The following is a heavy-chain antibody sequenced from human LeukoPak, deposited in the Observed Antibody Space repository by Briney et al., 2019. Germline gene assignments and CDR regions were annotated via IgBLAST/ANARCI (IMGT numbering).Heavy chain of an antibody. V-gene: IGHV3-7*04. CDR2: VNQDGTEK. CDR1: GFNFGDSR. D-gene: IGHD2-21*01. CDR3: VKGDWYLES. Sequence: PGGSLRLSCAASGFNFGDSRMTWVRQAPGKGLQWVANVNQDGTEKHFLDSVEGRFTISRDNAKKSLYLQMSSLRPEDTALYFCVKGDWYLESWGQGTLVTVSS. J-gene: IGHJ4*02.